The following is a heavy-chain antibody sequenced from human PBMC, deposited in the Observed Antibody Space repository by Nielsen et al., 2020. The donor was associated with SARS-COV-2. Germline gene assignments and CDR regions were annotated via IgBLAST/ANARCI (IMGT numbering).Heavy chain of an antibody. CDR1: GLTFDDYA. CDR3: AKVAVGDGDYLDY. J-gene: IGHJ4*01. D-gene: IGHD4-17*01. Sequence: GGSLRLSCAASGLTFDDYAMHWVRQAPGKGLEWVSGISWNSGSIGYADSVKGRFTISRDNAKNSLYLQMNSLRAEDTALYYCAKVAVGDGDYLDYWGHGTLVTVSS. CDR2: ISWNSGSI. V-gene: IGHV3-9*01.